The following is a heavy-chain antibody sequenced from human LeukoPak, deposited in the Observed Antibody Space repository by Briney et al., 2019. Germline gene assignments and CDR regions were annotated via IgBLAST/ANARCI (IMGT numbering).Heavy chain of an antibody. CDR2: IYYSGST. D-gene: IGHD3-10*01. CDR3: ARVPPFGQQRNWFDP. V-gene: IGHV4-39*07. Sequence: SETLSLTCTVSGGSISSSSYYWDWIRQPPGKGLEWIGSIYYSGSTYYNPSLKSRVTISVDTSKNQFSLKLSSVIAADTAVYYCARVPPFGQQRNWFDPWGQGTLVTVSS. CDR1: GGSISSSSYY. J-gene: IGHJ5*02.